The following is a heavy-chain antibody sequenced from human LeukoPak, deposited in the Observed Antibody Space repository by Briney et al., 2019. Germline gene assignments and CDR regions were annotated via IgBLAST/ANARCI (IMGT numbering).Heavy chain of an antibody. J-gene: IGHJ6*03. D-gene: IGHD6-13*01. CDR3: ATSYSSSEYYYYYYYMDV. CDR2: INPNSGGT. V-gene: IGHV1-2*02. CDR1: GYTLTGYY. Sequence: ASVKVSCKASGYTLTGYYMHWVRQAPGQGLEWMGWINPNSGGTNYAQKFQGRVTMTRDTSISTAYMELSRLRSDDTAVYYCATSYSSSEYYYYYYYMDVWGKGTTVTVSS.